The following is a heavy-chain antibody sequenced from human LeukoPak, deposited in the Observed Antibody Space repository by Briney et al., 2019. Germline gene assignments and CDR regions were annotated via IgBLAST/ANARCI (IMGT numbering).Heavy chain of an antibody. J-gene: IGHJ4*02. CDR1: GFTFSSYA. V-gene: IGHV3-7*01. Sequence: GGSLRLSCAASGFTFSSYAMSWVRRAPGKGLEWVANIKTDGSDAYYVDSVTGRFTISRDNAKNSLHLQMNSLRAEDTAIYYCARDLVKVGATPTADYWGQGTLVTVSS. CDR2: IKTDGSDA. D-gene: IGHD1-26*01. CDR3: ARDLVKVGATPTADY.